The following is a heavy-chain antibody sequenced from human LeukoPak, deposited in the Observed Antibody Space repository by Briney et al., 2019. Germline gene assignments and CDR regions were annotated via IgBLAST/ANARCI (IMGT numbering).Heavy chain of an antibody. Sequence: SETLSLTCTVSGGSISSGDYDWSWIRQPPGKGLEWIGYIYYSGSTYYNPSLKSRVTISVDTSKNQFSLKLSSVTAADTAVYYCARAGMIVVPRWVFDYWGQGTLVTVSS. D-gene: IGHD3-22*01. CDR2: IYYSGST. CDR3: ARAGMIVVPRWVFDY. CDR1: GGSISSGDYD. V-gene: IGHV4-30-4*01. J-gene: IGHJ4*02.